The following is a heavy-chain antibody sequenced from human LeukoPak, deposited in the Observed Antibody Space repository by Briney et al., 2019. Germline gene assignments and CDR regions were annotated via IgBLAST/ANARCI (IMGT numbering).Heavy chain of an antibody. CDR1: GDTLSELS. CDR3: ARDPHAFTIFGVVYYYYGMDV. V-gene: IGHV1-24*01. CDR2: FDPANGEK. D-gene: IGHD3-3*01. Sequence: ASVKVSCKVSGDTLSELSMHWVRQAPGKGLEWMGGFDPANGEKTYAQNFQGRVTMTEDTSTDTAYMELSSLRSEDTAVYYCARDPHAFTIFGVVYYYYGMDVWGQGTTVTVSS. J-gene: IGHJ6*02.